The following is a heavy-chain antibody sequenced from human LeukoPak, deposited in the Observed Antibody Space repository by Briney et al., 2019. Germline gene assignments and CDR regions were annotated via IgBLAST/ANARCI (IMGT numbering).Heavy chain of an antibody. CDR1: GITFSKYW. D-gene: IGHD5-12*01. CDR2: LKHDGNEK. CDR3: ARDLGHSGYDLYDY. V-gene: IGHV3-7*01. J-gene: IGHJ4*02. Sequence: GGSLRLSCVDSGITFSKYWMNWVRQAPGKGLEWVANLKHDGNEKHYVDSVEGRFTISRDNAKSSLYLQMNNLRAEDTAVYYCARDLGHSGYDLYDYWGQGTLVTVSS.